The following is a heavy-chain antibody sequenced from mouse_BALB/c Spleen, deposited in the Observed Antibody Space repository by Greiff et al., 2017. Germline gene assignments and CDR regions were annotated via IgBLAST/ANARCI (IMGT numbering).Heavy chain of an antibody. Sequence: VQLQQSAAELARPGASVKMSCKASGYTFTSYTMHWVNQRPGQGLEWIGYINPSSGYTEYNQKFKDKTTLTADKSSSTAYMQLSSLTSEDSAVYYCARVLYGYDVGLFAYWGQGTLVTVSA. D-gene: IGHD2-2*01. J-gene: IGHJ3*01. CDR1: GYTFTSYT. V-gene: IGHV1-4*02. CDR3: ARVLYGYDVGLFAY. CDR2: INPSSGYT.